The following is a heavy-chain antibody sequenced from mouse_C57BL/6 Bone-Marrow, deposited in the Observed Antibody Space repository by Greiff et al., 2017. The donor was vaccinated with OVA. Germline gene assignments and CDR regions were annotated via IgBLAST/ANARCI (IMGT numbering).Heavy chain of an antibody. D-gene: IGHD1-1*01. CDR2: INPNNGGT. CDR1: GYTFTDYN. Sequence: VQLKESGPELVKPGASVKIPCKASGYTFTDYNMDWVKQSHGKSLEWIGDINPNNGGTIYNQKFKGKATLTVDKSSSTAYMELRSLTSEDTAVYYCARRDILLYYFDYWGQGTTLTVSS. J-gene: IGHJ2*01. CDR3: ARRDILLYYFDY. V-gene: IGHV1-18*01.